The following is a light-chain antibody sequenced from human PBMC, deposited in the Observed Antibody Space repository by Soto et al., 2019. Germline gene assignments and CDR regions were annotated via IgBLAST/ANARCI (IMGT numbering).Light chain of an antibody. CDR1: QSVSSN. CDR3: QQYGSSPWT. CDR2: GAS. J-gene: IGKJ1*01. Sequence: EIVSTQSPSTLSVSPGERATLSCRASQSVSSNLAWYQQKPGQAPRLLIYGASSRATGIPDRFSGSGSGTDFTLTISRLEPEDFAVYYCQQYGSSPWTFGQGTKV. V-gene: IGKV3-20*01.